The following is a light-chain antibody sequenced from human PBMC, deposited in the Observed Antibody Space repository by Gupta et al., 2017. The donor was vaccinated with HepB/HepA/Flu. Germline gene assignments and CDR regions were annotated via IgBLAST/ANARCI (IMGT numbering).Light chain of an antibody. CDR2: DAS. V-gene: IGKV3-11*01. Sequence: EIVLTQSPATLSLSPGERATLSCRASQSVSSYLAWYQQKPGQAPRLLIYDASNRATGSPDRFSGSGSGKDCTLTISILDPEECAVYYCQQRSNGHHPSITFGGGTKVEIK. CDR3: QQRSNGHHPSIT. CDR1: QSVSSY. J-gene: IGKJ4*01.